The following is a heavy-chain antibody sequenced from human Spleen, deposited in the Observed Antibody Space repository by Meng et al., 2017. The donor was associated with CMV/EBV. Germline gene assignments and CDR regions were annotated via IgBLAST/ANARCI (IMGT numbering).Heavy chain of an antibody. CDR3: AKIPSHWVGTPVGY. J-gene: IGHJ4*02. V-gene: IGHV3-11*04. D-gene: IGHD1-26*01. CDR1: GVTFSDFSDYY. Sequence: GESLKISCTASGVTFSDFSDYYMSWIRQTPGKGLECIVTSGSLTYYADSVKGRFTISRDNAKTSFYLQMDSLRAEDTAVYYCAKIPSHWVGTPVGYWGQGTLVTVSS. CDR2: IVTSGSLT.